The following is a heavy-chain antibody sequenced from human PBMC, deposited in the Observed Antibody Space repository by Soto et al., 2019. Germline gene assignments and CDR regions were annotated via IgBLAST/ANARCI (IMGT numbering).Heavy chain of an antibody. V-gene: IGHV3-30-3*01. CDR2: ISYDGSNK. J-gene: IGHJ4*02. CDR3: ARDGGGRYGDYEGGFDY. CDR1: GFTFSSYA. D-gene: IGHD4-17*01. Sequence: QVQLVESGGGVVQPGRSLRLSCAASGFTFSSYAMHWVRQAPGKGLEWVAVISYDGSNKYYADSVKGRFTISRDNSKNTLYLDMNSLRAEDTAVYYCARDGGGRYGDYEGGFDYWGQGTLVTVSS.